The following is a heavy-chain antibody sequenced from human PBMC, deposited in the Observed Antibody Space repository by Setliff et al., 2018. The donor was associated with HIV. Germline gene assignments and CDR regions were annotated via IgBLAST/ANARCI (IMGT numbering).Heavy chain of an antibody. V-gene: IGHV1-2*06. D-gene: IGHD4-17*01. J-gene: IGHJ4*02. Sequence: ASVKVSCKASGYTFTDYFIHWVRQAPGQGLEWMGRINPSRHSTIYAPRYQGRVTMTRDTSISTAYMELGGLRSDDTAVYYCARNYGADSNYFDYWGQGTLVTVSS. CDR2: INPSRHST. CDR1: GYTFTDYF. CDR3: ARNYGADSNYFDY.